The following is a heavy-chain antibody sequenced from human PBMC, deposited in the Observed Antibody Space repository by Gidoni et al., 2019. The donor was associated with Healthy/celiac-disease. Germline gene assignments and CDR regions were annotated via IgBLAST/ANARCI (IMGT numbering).Heavy chain of an antibody. CDR2: INHSGST. J-gene: IGHJ4*02. D-gene: IGHD3-10*01. CDR1: GGSFSGYY. CDR3: ARGQPKRNGSGSYLRGYYFDY. V-gene: IGHV4-34*01. Sequence: QVQLQQWGAGLLKPSETLSLTCAVYGGSFSGYYWSWIRQPPGKGLEWIGEINHSGSTNYNPSLKSRVTISVDTSKNQFSLKLSSVTAADTAVYYCARGQPKRNGSGSYLRGYYFDYWGQGTLVTVSS.